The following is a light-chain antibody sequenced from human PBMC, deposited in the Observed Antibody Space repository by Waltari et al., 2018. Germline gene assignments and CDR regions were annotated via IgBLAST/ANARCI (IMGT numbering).Light chain of an antibody. V-gene: IGLV3-25*03. CDR1: ALPKQF. J-gene: IGLJ2*01. CDR3: QSADSTSTHVV. CDR2: KDA. Sequence: SYELTQPPSVSVSPGQTATITCSGDALPKQFAFWYQQKQGQDPVLVTYKDAERPSGIADRFSGSTSGTTVTLTISGVQAEDEADYCCQSADSTSTHVVFGGGTKLTVL.